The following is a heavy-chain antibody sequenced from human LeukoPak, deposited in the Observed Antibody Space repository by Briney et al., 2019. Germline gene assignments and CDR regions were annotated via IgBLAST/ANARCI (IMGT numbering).Heavy chain of an antibody. CDR3: ARVHGNSGYYHYFDS. D-gene: IGHD3-22*01. CDR2: ISYHGSNE. Sequence: GGSLRLSCEASGFTFSTYPMHWVRQAPDKGLEWVAMISYHGSNEYYADSVKGRFTISRDNSKNTLYLQMNNPRVEDTAMYYCARVHGNSGYYHYFDSWGQGTLVTVSS. V-gene: IGHV3-30*04. J-gene: IGHJ4*02. CDR1: GFTFSTYP.